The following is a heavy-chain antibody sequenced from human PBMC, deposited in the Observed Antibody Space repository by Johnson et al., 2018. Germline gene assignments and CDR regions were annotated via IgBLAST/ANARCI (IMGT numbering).Heavy chain of an antibody. Sequence: VQLVQSGGGLVTXGGSXRLXCEVSGFSFSNSYMSWVRQAPGKGLEWVGRIKRETDGGRRDYAVPVKGRFTISRDDSKNTLYLQMNSLKAEDTAVYYCGTGAAFDIWGQGTMVTVSS. CDR3: GTGAAFDI. CDR1: GFSFSNSY. CDR2: IKRETDGGRR. J-gene: IGHJ3*02. D-gene: IGHD1-14*01. V-gene: IGHV3-15*01.